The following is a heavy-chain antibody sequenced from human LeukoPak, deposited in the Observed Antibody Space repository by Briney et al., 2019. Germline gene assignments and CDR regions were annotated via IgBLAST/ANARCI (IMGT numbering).Heavy chain of an antibody. V-gene: IGHV1-18*01. J-gene: IGHJ5*02. Sequence: GASVKVSCEASGYTFTNYGICWVRQAPGQGLEWMGCISANNGNTNYAQKLQGRVTMTTDTSTSTAYMELRSLRSDDTAVYYCARVNGVTYYYDSSGYYENWFDPWGQGTLVTVSS. D-gene: IGHD3-22*01. CDR3: ARVNGVTYYYDSSGYYENWFDP. CDR1: GYTFTNYG. CDR2: ISANNGNT.